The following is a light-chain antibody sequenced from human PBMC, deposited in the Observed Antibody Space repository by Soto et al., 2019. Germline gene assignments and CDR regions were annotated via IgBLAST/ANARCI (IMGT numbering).Light chain of an antibody. V-gene: IGLV2-14*01. Sequence: QSALTQPASVSGSRGQSITISCTGTSSDVGGWNYVSWYQQVPGKAPKLMIYEVRNRPSGVSDRFSGSKSGNTASLTISGLQAEDEADYYCSSYTSSTTLIIFGTGTKVTVL. CDR2: EVR. CDR1: SSDVGGWNY. CDR3: SSYTSSTTLII. J-gene: IGLJ1*01.